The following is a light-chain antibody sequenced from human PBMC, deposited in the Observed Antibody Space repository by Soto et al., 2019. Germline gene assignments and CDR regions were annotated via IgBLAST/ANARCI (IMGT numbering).Light chain of an antibody. Sequence: QSVLTQPPSASGTPGQRVTISCSGSSSNIGSNTVNWYQQFPGTAPKLVIYSNNQRPSGVPDRFSGSKSGTSASLAISGPQSEDEADYYCAAWDDSLNGYVFGTGTKVTVL. J-gene: IGLJ1*01. CDR2: SNN. CDR3: AAWDDSLNGYV. V-gene: IGLV1-44*01. CDR1: SSNIGSNT.